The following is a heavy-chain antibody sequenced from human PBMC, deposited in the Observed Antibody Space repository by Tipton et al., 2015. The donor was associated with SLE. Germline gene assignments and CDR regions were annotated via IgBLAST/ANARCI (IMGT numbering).Heavy chain of an antibody. CDR1: GGSISSYY. J-gene: IGHJ4*02. CDR3: ARQYYGTHFDY. Sequence: TLSLTCTVSGGSISSYYWSWIRQPPGKGLEWIGYIYYSGSTNYNPSLKTRVTISVETSKNQFSLNLSSVTAADTAVYYCARQYYGTHFDYWGQGTLVTVSS. D-gene: IGHD3-10*01. V-gene: IGHV4-59*07. CDR2: IYYSGST.